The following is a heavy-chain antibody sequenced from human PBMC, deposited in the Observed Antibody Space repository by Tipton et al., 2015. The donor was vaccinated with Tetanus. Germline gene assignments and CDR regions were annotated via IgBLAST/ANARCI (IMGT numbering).Heavy chain of an antibody. CDR1: GGSITSGGYY. CDR2: IYYSGST. V-gene: IGHV4-31*03. CDR3: ARDQARGARGWNYFDS. D-gene: IGHD6-6*01. Sequence: GLVKPSQTLSLTCTVSGGSITSGGYYWSWIRQHPGKGLEWIGDIYYSGSTYYNPSLKSRVTISVDTSKNQFSRKLNSVTAADTAVYYCARDQARGARGWNYFDSWGQGTLVTVSS. J-gene: IGHJ4*02.